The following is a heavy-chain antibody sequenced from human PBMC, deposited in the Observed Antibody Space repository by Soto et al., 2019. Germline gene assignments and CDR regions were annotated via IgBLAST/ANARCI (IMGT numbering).Heavy chain of an antibody. CDR2: IYSSGTT. J-gene: IGHJ4*02. Sequence: SETLSLTCTVAGGSISGFYWSWVRQPAGKGLEWIGRIYSSGTTKYNPSLRNRVTMSVDTSTDQYSLNLASMTAADTAVYFCARGPFCGDDCYFDVWGQGTQVTVSS. V-gene: IGHV4-4*07. D-gene: IGHD2-21*02. CDR1: GGSISGFY. CDR3: ARGPFCGDDCYFDV.